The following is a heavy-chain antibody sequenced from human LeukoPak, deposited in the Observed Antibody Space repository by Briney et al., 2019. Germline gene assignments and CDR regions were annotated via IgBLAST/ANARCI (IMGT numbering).Heavy chain of an antibody. CDR1: GGSISSYY. CDR2: IYYSGST. J-gene: IGHJ4*02. Sequence: KPSETLSLTCTVSGGSISSYYWCWIRQPPGKGLEWIGYIYYSGSTNYNPSLKSRVTISVDTSKNQFSLKLSSVTAADTAVYYCARVPSRVGGYFDNWGQGTLVTVSS. CDR3: ARVPSRVGGYFDN. V-gene: IGHV4-59*01. D-gene: IGHD3-16*01.